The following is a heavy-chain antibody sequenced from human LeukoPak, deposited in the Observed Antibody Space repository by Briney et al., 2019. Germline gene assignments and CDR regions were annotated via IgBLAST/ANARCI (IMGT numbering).Heavy chain of an antibody. CDR2: IYTSGST. Sequence: PSETLSLTCTVSGGSISSGDYYWSWIRQPAGKGLEWIGRIYTSGSTNYNPSLKSRVTISVDTSKNQFSLKLSSVTAADTAVYYCARGVLVPGGWYYGMDVWGQGTTVTVSS. J-gene: IGHJ6*02. CDR1: GGSISSGDYY. CDR3: ARGVLVPGGWYYGMDV. D-gene: IGHD3-3*01. V-gene: IGHV4-61*02.